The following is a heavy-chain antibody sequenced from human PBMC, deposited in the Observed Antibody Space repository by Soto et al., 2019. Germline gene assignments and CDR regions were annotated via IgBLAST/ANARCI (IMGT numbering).Heavy chain of an antibody. CDR2: ISAYNGNT. D-gene: IGHD3-10*01. CDR1: GYTFTSYG. CDR3: ARVGPPTPPSLITMVRGVTIPGGWFDP. J-gene: IGHJ5*02. Sequence: QVQLVQSGAEVKKPGASVKVSCKASGYTFTSYGISWVRQAPGQGLEWMGWISAYNGNTNYAQKLQGRVTMTTDTSTSTAYMELRSLRSDDTAVYYCARVGPPTPPSLITMVRGVTIPGGWFDPWGQGTLVTVSS. V-gene: IGHV1-18*01.